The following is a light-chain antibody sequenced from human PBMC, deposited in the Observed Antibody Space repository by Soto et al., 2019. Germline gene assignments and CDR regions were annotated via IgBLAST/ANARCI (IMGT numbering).Light chain of an antibody. CDR3: QQYAGSPRT. V-gene: IGKV3-20*01. CDR2: AAS. J-gene: IGKJ1*01. Sequence: EIVLTQSPGTLSLSPGESATLSCRASQSVNSRFLAWYQHKPGQAPRLLIYAASTRATGIPDRFSGSASGTDFTLTISRLEPEDFAMYYCQQYAGSPRTFGQGTTVEIK. CDR1: QSVNSRF.